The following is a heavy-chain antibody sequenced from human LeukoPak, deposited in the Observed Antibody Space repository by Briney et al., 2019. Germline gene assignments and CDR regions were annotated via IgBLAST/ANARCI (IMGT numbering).Heavy chain of an antibody. J-gene: IGHJ4*02. CDR3: ARDYDFWSGYYTGSFDY. D-gene: IGHD3-3*01. CDR1: GYTFTSYG. V-gene: IGHV1-18*01. CDR2: ISAYNGNT. Sequence: ASVTVSCKASGYTFTSYGISWVRQAPGQGLEWMGWISAYNGNTNYAQKLQGRVTMTTDTSTSTAYMELRSLRSDDTAVYYCARDYDFWSGYYTGSFDYWGQGTLVTVSS.